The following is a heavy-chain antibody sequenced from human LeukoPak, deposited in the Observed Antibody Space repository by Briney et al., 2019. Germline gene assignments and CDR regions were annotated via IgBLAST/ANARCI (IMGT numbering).Heavy chain of an antibody. V-gene: IGHV3-74*01. J-gene: IGHJ4*02. CDR1: GFTFSSYW. D-gene: IGHD3-22*01. Sequence: PGGSLRLSCAASGFTFSSYWMHWVRQAPGKGLVWVSRINGDGSSTSYADSVKGRFTISRDNAKNTLYLQMNSLRAEDTAVYYCARGRAGYYYDYWGQGTLVTVSS. CDR2: INGDGSST. CDR3: ARGRAGYYYDY.